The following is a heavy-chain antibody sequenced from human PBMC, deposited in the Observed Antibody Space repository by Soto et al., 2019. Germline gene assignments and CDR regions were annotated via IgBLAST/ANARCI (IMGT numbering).Heavy chain of an antibody. CDR1: GYTFTSYG. CDR2: INPYNGAT. J-gene: IGHJ4*02. CDR3: AAGSYFVFDY. V-gene: IGHV1-3*01. D-gene: IGHD3-10*01. Sequence: ASVKVSCKASGYTFTSYGVHWVRQAPGQRPEWVGRINPYNGATNYSQDSQGRVTITRDISANSAYMELSSLRSEDTAVYYCAAGSYFVFDYWGQGTLVTVSS.